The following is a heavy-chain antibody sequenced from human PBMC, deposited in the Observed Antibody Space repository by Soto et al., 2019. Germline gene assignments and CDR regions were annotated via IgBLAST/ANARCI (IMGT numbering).Heavy chain of an antibody. J-gene: IGHJ6*02. CDR2: INSDGSST. CDR1: GSTFSNDW. V-gene: IGHV3-74*01. Sequence: GSLRLSCAVSGSTFSNDWMHWVRQAPGKGLVWVSHINSDGSSTNYADFVKGRFTIARDNAKNTVYLQMNSLRAEDTAVYYCARDRSYSLDVWGQGTTVTVSS. CDR3: ARDRSYSLDV.